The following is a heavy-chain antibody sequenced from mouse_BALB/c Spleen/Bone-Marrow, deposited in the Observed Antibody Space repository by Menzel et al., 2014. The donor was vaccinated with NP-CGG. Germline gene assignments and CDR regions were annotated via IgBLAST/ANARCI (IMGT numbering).Heavy chain of an antibody. CDR1: GYTFSNYW. V-gene: IGHV1-5*01. J-gene: IGHJ2*01. CDR2: IHPGNSDT. D-gene: IGHD3-1*01. CDR3: TTLARNNFDY. Sequence: QLQQSGTVLARPGAAVKMSCKASGYTFSNYWMHWIKQRPGQGLEWIGTIHPGNSDTTYNQKFKGKAKLTAVTSTSTAYMELSSLTNEDSAVYYCTTLARNNFDYWGQGTTLTVSS.